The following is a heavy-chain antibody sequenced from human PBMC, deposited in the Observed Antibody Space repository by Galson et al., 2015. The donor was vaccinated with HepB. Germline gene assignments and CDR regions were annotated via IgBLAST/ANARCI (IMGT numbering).Heavy chain of an antibody. Sequence: AISGDSVSSNSAAWNWIRQSPLRGLEWLGRTYYRTEWHNDYAESVKSRIAINPDTSKNQFSLHLNSVTPEDSAVYYCTRDLTYWGQGTLVTVSS. CDR1: GDSVSSNSAA. V-gene: IGHV6-1*01. CDR2: TYYRTEWHN. CDR3: TRDLTY. J-gene: IGHJ4*01.